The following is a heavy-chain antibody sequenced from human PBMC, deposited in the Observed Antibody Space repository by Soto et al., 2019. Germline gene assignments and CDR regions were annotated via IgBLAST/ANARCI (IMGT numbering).Heavy chain of an antibody. D-gene: IGHD3-10*01. V-gene: IGHV3-13*01. CDR3: ARGVPANVLLWVGDLALGFDP. CDR1: GFTFSIYD. Sequence: GGSLRLSCAASGFTFSIYDMHWVRQATGKGLEWVSAIGTAGDTYYPGSVKGRFTISRENAKNSLYLQMNSLRAGDTAVYYCARGVPANVLLWVGDLALGFDPWGQGTLVTVSS. J-gene: IGHJ5*02. CDR2: IGTAGDT.